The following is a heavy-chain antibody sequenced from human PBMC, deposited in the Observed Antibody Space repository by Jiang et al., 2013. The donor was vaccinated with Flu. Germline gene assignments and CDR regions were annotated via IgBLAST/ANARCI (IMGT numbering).Heavy chain of an antibody. V-gene: IGHV6-1*01. D-gene: IGHD5-24*01. CDR3: ARDLGDGYNEDYYYGMDV. J-gene: IGHJ6*04. CDR2: TYYRSKWYN. CDR1: GDSVSSNSAA. Sequence: SQTLSLTCAISGDSVSSNSAAWNWIRQSPSRGLEWLGRTYYRSKWYNDYAVSVKSRITINPDTSKNQFSLQLNSVTPEDTAVYYCARDLGDGYNEDYYYGMDVWGKGTTVTVSS.